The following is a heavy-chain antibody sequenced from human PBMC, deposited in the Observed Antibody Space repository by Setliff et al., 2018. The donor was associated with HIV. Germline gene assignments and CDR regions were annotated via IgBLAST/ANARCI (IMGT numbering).Heavy chain of an antibody. Sequence: GGSLRLSCAASGFTFSNAWMSWVRRAPGKGLEWVASVSPDGTEASSVGSMRGRFTVSRDNAKNSLSLQMNSLRVEDTAVYYCADPPSGFWGQGTLVTAPQ. CDR1: GFTFSNAW. V-gene: IGHV3-7*01. J-gene: IGHJ4*02. D-gene: IGHD3-10*01. CDR2: VSPDGTEA. CDR3: ADPPSGF.